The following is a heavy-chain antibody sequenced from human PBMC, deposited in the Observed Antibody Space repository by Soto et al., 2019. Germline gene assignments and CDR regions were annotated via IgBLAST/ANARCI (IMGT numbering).Heavy chain of an antibody. CDR2: LIPIFGTA. V-gene: IGHV1-69*01. D-gene: IGHD6-19*01. CDR3: VRSGYRRGWEEAKYWCGP. J-gene: IGHJ5*02. Sequence: QVQLVQSGAEVKKPGSSVKVSCKASGGTFSSYAISWVRQAPGQGLEWMGGLIPIFGTAIYAQKFQGRVTITTYEATSPASMELSSLTADETAVYYCVRSGYRRGWEEAKYWCGPWGQGTMVTVCS. CDR1: GGTFSSYA.